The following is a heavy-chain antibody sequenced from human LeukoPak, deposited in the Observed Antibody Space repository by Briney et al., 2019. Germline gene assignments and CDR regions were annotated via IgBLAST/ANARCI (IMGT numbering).Heavy chain of an antibody. D-gene: IGHD6-19*01. CDR3: ANRAGYSSGWYADYFDY. CDR1: GFTFSSYA. CDR2: ISGSGGST. J-gene: IGHJ4*02. Sequence: GGSLRLSCAASGFTFSSYAMSWARQAPGKGLEWVSAISGSGGSTYYADSVKGRFTISRDNSKNTLYLQMNSLRAEDTAVYYCANRAGYSSGWYADYFDYWGQGTLVTVSS. V-gene: IGHV3-23*01.